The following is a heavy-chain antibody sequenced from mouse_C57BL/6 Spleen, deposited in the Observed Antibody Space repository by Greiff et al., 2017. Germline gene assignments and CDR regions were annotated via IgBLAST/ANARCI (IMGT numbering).Heavy chain of an antibody. J-gene: IGHJ3*01. V-gene: IGHV5-6*01. Sequence: EVQLVESGGDLVKPGGSLKLSCAASGFTFSSYGMSWVRQTPDKRLEWVATISSGGSYTYYPNSVKGRFTISRDNAKNTLYLQMSSLKSEDTAMYYLARPPGTTVEARFAYWGQGTLVTVSA. CDR1: GFTFSSYG. CDR3: ARPPGTTVEARFAY. D-gene: IGHD1-1*01. CDR2: ISSGGSYT.